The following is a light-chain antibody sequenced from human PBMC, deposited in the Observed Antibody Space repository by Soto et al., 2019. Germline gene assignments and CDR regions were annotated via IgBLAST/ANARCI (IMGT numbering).Light chain of an antibody. Sequence: QSALTQPASVSGSPGQSITISCTGSSSDVGAYNYVSWYQQHPGKAPRLMIYEVTNRPSGVSNRFSGSKSGNTASLTISGLQTEDEADYYCSSYTRSSIWVFGGGTQLTVL. J-gene: IGLJ3*02. V-gene: IGLV2-14*01. CDR2: EVT. CDR3: SSYTRSSIWV. CDR1: SSDVGAYNY.